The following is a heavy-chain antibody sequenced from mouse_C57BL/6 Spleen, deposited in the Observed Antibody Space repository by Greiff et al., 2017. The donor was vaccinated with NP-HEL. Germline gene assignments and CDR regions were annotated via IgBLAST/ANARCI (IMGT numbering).Heavy chain of an antibody. CDR3: ARKALDSSGYCFDY. CDR2: ISSGRSTI. CDR1: GFTFSDYG. J-gene: IGHJ2*01. Sequence: EVQVVESGGGLVKPGGSLKLSCAASGFTFSDYGMHWVRQAPEKGLVWVAYISSGRSTIYYADTVKGRFTISRENAKNTLFLQMTSLRSEDTAMYYCARKALDSSGYCFDYWGQGTTLTVSS. V-gene: IGHV5-17*01. D-gene: IGHD3-2*02.